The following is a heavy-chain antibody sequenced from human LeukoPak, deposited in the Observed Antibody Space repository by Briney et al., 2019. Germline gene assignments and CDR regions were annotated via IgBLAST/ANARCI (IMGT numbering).Heavy chain of an antibody. CDR2: IYHSGST. Sequence: SETLSLTCAVSGGSISSSNWWSWVRQPPGKGLEWIGEIYHSGSTNYNPSLKSRVTISVDKSKNQFSLKLTSVTAADTAVYYCARHVTAVAGDAFDIWGQGTMVTVSS. D-gene: IGHD6-19*01. V-gene: IGHV4-4*02. CDR1: GGSISSSNW. CDR3: ARHVTAVAGDAFDI. J-gene: IGHJ3*02.